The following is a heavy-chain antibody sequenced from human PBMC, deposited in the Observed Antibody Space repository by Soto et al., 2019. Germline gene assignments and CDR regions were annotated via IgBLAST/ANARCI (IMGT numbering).Heavy chain of an antibody. CDR2: IWYDGSNK. Sequence: QVQLVESGGGVVQPGRSLRLSCAASGFTFSSYGMHWVRQAPGKGLEWVAVIWYDGSNKYYAASVKGRFTISRDHSKSTLYLQMNSLRAEDTAVYYCARDCAGYSSGWYQRGGFDYWGQGTLVTVSS. CDR1: GFTFSSYG. V-gene: IGHV3-33*01. D-gene: IGHD6-19*01. CDR3: ARDCAGYSSGWYQRGGFDY. J-gene: IGHJ4*02.